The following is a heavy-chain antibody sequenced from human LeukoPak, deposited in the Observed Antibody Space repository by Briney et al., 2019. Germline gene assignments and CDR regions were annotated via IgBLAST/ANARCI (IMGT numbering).Heavy chain of an antibody. D-gene: IGHD3-22*01. Sequence: ASVKVSCKASGYTFTGYYMHWLRQAPGQGLEWMGWINPNSGGTNYAEKFQGRVTMTSDTSISTAYMELTRLRSDDTAVYYCARGRIGYYLVYWGQGTLVPVSS. CDR3: ARGRIGYYLVY. J-gene: IGHJ4*02. V-gene: IGHV1-2*02. CDR1: GYTFTGYY. CDR2: INPNSGGT.